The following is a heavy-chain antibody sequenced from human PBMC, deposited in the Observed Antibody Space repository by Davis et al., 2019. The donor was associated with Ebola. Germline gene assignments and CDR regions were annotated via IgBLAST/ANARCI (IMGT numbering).Heavy chain of an antibody. CDR2: IDASSSYI. Sequence: GESLKISCAASGFSFSSYTMNWVRQAPGKGLEWVSAIDASSSYIYYADAVRGQFTISRDNDRNSVYLQMNNLRVEDTAVYYCARIYSHGLFYFDYWGQGTLVTVSS. CDR3: ARIYSHGLFYFDY. D-gene: IGHD5-18*01. CDR1: GFSFSSYT. V-gene: IGHV3-21*06. J-gene: IGHJ4*02.